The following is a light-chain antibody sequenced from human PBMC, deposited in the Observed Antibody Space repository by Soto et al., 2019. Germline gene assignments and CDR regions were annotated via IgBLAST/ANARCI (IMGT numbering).Light chain of an antibody. CDR1: SSNIGSNY. CDR2: DNN. Sequence: QSVLTQPPSVSAAPRQKVTISCSGSSSNIGSNYVSWFQQLPGTAPKLLIYDNNKRPSGIPDRFSGSKSGTSATLDITGLQTGDEADYYCGTWDSSLSAGVFGGGTKVTVL. J-gene: IGLJ3*02. CDR3: GTWDSSLSAGV. V-gene: IGLV1-51*01.